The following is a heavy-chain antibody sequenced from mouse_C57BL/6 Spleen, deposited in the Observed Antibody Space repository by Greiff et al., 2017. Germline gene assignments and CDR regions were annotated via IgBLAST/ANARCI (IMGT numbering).Heavy chain of an antibody. CDR3: ARSYPYYAMDY. J-gene: IGHJ4*01. CDR2: INYDGSST. Sequence: DVKLVESEGGLVQPGSSMKLSCTASGFTFSDYYMAWVRQVPEKGLEWVANINYDGSSTYYLDSLKSRFIISRDNAKNILYLQMSSLKSEDTATYYCARSYPYYAMDYWGQGTSVTVSS. V-gene: IGHV5-16*01. D-gene: IGHD2-10*01. CDR1: GFTFSDYY.